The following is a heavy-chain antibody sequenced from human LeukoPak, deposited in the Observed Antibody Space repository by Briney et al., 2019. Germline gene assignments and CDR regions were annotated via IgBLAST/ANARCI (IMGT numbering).Heavy chain of an antibody. CDR3: ARLGDGDNLRYFAY. J-gene: IGHJ4*02. CDR1: GDSISGNY. CDR2: IYYSGST. V-gene: IGHV4-59*08. D-gene: IGHD5-24*01. Sequence: SETLSLSCTVSGDSISGNYWTWIRQPPGKGLEWIGYIYYSGSTNYNASLKSRVTISVDTSKNQFSLKLSSVTAADTAVYYCARLGDGDNLRYFAYWGQGTLVTVSS.